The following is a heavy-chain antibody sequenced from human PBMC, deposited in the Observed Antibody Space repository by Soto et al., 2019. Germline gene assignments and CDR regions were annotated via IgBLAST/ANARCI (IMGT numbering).Heavy chain of an antibody. CDR1: GFTFSDYW. CDR3: ARGTMTPGLDY. CDR2: IKEDGSET. V-gene: IGHV3-7*04. D-gene: IGHD1-1*01. Sequence: EVQLVESGGGLVQPGGSLRLSCAASGFTFSDYWMNWLRQAPGKGLEWMANIKEDGSETYYVDSVRGRFTISRDNAKNSLDLQMNSLRAEDTAVYYCARGTMTPGLDYWGQGTLVTVSS. J-gene: IGHJ4*02.